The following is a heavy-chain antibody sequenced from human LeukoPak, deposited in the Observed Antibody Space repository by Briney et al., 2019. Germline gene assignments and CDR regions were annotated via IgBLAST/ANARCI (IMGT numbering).Heavy chain of an antibody. Sequence: SETLSLTCTVSGGSISSYYWSWIRRPPGKGLEWIGYIYYSGSTNYNPSLKSPVTISVDTSKNQFSLKLSSVTAADTAVYYCARGRKYSYGYRVNELGSGYFDNWGQGTLVTVSS. CDR2: IYYSGST. J-gene: IGHJ4*02. CDR1: GGSISSYY. CDR3: ARGRKYSYGYRVNELGSGYFDN. D-gene: IGHD5-18*01. V-gene: IGHV4-59*01.